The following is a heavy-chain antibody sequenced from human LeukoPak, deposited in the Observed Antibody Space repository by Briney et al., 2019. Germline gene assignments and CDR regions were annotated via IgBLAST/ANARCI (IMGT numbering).Heavy chain of an antibody. CDR3: ARGQRVRETLGGY. V-gene: IGHV1-8*01. D-gene: IGHD3-10*01. J-gene: IGHJ4*02. CDR2: MNPNSGNT. CDR1: GYTFTSYD. Sequence: ASVKVSCQASGYTFTSYDINWVRQATGQGLEWMGWMNPNSGNTGYAQKFQGRVTMTRNTSISTAYMELSSLRSEDTAVYYCARGQRVRETLGGYWGQGTLVTVSS.